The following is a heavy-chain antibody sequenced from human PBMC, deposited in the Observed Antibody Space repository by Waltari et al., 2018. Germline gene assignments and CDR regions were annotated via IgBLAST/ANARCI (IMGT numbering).Heavy chain of an antibody. J-gene: IGHJ3*02. CDR1: GGSISSYY. V-gene: IGHV4-59*01. D-gene: IGHD3-9*01. Sequence: QVQLPESGPGLVQPSETLPLTCTVSGGSISSYYWSWIRQPPGKGLEWIGYIYYSGSTNYNPSRKSRVTISVDTSKNQFSLKLSSVTAADTAVYYCARADYDILTGYAFDIWGQGTMVTVSS. CDR3: ARADYDILTGYAFDI. CDR2: IYYSGST.